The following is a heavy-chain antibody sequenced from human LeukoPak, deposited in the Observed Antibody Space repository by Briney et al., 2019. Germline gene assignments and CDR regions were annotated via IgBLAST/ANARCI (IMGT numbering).Heavy chain of an antibody. CDR2: IYTGGST. CDR3: ARARGGGTYPSFDS. D-gene: IGHD5-12*01. Sequence: PGGSLRLSCEVSGFTVSDYMTWVRQAPGKGLEWVSIIYTGGSTYYADSVEGRFTISRDTSKNTLYLQMNNLRAEDTAVYYCARARGGGTYPSFDSWGQGTLVTVSS. CDR1: GFTVSDY. J-gene: IGHJ4*02. V-gene: IGHV3-66*01.